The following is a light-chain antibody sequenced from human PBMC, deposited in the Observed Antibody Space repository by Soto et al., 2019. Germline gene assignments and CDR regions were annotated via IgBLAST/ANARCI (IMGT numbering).Light chain of an antibody. V-gene: IGKV1-27*01. CDR1: QGISNY. J-gene: IGKJ1*01. CDR3: QKYNSAPWT. Sequence: DIQMTQSPSSLSASVGDRVTITCRASQGISNYLAWYQQKPGKVPKLLIYGASTLQSGVPSRFSGSGSVTDFTLTISSLQPEDVANYYCQKYNSAPWTFGQGTKVEIK. CDR2: GAS.